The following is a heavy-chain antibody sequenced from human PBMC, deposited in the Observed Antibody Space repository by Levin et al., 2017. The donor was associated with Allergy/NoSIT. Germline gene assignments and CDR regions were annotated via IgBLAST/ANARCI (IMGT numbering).Heavy chain of an antibody. CDR3: ASGITMVRGAGLGGMDV. Sequence: PSETLSLTCAVSGGSISSGGYSWSWIRQPPGKGLEWIGYIYHSGSTYYNPSLKSRVTISVDRSKNQFSLKLSSVTAADTAVYYCASGITMVRGAGLGGMDVWGQGTTVTVSS. CDR2: IYHSGST. V-gene: IGHV4-30-2*01. D-gene: IGHD3-10*01. CDR1: GGSISSGGYS. J-gene: IGHJ6*02.